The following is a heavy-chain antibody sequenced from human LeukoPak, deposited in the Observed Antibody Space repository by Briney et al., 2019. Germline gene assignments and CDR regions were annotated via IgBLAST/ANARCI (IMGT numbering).Heavy chain of an antibody. J-gene: IGHJ6*03. CDR1: GGSFSGYY. Sequence: SETLSLTCAVYGGSFSGYYWSWIRQPPGKGLEWIGEIHYRGATNYDPSLKSRVTISGDPSKNHISLKLNSVTAADTAVYYCARDLGGYPFFMDVWGRGTTVIVSS. CDR3: ARDLGGYPFFMDV. D-gene: IGHD2-15*01. V-gene: IGHV4-34*01. CDR2: IHYRGAT.